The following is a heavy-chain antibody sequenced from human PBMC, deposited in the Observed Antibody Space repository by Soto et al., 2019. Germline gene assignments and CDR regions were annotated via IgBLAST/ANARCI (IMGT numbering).Heavy chain of an antibody. CDR3: ARDYCSGGSCYSGYFDY. D-gene: IGHD2-15*01. V-gene: IGHV3-21*01. CDR1: GFTFSSYG. CDR2: ISSSSSYI. J-gene: IGHJ4*02. Sequence: PGGSLRLSCAASGFTFSSYGMHWVRQAPGKGLEWVSSISSSSSYIYYADSVKGRFTISRDNAKNSLYLQMNSLRAEDTAVYYCARDYCSGGSCYSGYFDYWGQGTLVTVSS.